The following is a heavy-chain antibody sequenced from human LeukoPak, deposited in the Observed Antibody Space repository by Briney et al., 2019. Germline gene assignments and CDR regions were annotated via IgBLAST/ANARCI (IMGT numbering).Heavy chain of an antibody. J-gene: IGHJ4*02. V-gene: IGHV3-23*01. Sequence: GGSLRLSCAASGFTFSSYAMSWVRQAPGKGLEWVSAISGSGGSTYYADSVKGRFTISRDNAKNSLYLQMNSLRAEDTAVYYCARGRDLFDSWGQGTLVIVSS. CDR3: ARGRDLFDS. CDR1: GFTFSSYA. CDR2: ISGSGGST.